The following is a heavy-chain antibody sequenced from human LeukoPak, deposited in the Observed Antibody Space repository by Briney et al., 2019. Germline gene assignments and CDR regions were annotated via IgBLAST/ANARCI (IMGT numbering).Heavy chain of an antibody. CDR3: AKDQVEYSMDV. D-gene: IGHD2/OR15-2a*01. CDR2: ISYDGSNK. Sequence: TGGSLRLSCAASGFTFSSYGMHWVRQAPGKGLEWVAVISYDGSNKYYADSVKGRFTISRDNSKNTLYLQMNSLRAEDTAVYYCAKDQVEYSMDVWGQGTTVIVSS. CDR1: GFTFSSYG. V-gene: IGHV3-30*18. J-gene: IGHJ6*02.